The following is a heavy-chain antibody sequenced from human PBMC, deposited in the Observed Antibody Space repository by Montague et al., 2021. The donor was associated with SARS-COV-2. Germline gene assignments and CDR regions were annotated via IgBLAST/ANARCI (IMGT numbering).Heavy chain of an antibody. J-gene: IGHJ6*03. CDR2: ISYDGSNK. D-gene: IGHD2/OR15-2a*01. Sequence: SLRLSCAASGFTFSSYAMHWVRQAPGKGLEWVAVISYDGSNKYYADSAKGRFTISRDNSKNTLYLQMNSLRAEDTAVYYCARDAIEYYYYYYMDVWGKGTTVTVSS. V-gene: IGHV3-30*04. CDR1: GFTFSSYA. CDR3: ARDAIEYYYYYYMDV.